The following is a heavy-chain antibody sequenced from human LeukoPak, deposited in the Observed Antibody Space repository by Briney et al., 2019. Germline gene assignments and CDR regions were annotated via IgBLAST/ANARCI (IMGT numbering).Heavy chain of an antibody. J-gene: IGHJ6*03. CDR3: ARRRPSYYDFWSGWGYYYYMDV. CDR2: IYTSGST. V-gene: IGHV4-4*09. Sequence: PSETLSLTCTVSGGSISSYYWSWIRQPPGKGLEWIGYIYTSGSTNYNPSLKSRVTISVDTSKNQFYVKLSSVTDADTAVYYCARRRPSYYDFWSGWGYYYYMDVWGKGTTVTVSS. D-gene: IGHD3-3*01. CDR1: GGSISSYY.